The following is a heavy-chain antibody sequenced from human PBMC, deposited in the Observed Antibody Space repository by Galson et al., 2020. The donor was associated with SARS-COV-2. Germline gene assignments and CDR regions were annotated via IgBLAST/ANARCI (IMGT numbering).Heavy chain of an antibody. D-gene: IGHD6-19*01. CDR3: TRALSSGWYNPFDY. CDR2: ISYDGSNK. V-gene: IGHV3-30-3*01. J-gene: IGHJ4*02. CDR1: GFTFSNHA. Sequence: GESLKISCAASGFTFSNHAMHWVRQAPGKGLEWVAVISYDGSNKYYADSVKGRFTISRDNSKNMVYLQMNSLRAEDTTIYYCTRALSSGWYNPFDYWGQGTLVTVSS.